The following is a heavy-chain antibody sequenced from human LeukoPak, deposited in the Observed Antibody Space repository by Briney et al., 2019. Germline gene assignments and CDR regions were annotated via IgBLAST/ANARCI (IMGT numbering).Heavy chain of an antibody. Sequence: ASVKASCKASGYTFSSNDINWVRQATGQGLEWMGWMNPENGNTGYAERFQGRVTLTRNTSISTAYMELSSLGSGDTAVYYCARRYAGGWTDYWGQGTLVTVSS. CDR1: GYTFSSND. D-gene: IGHD6-19*01. V-gene: IGHV1-8*01. CDR3: ARRYAGGWTDY. J-gene: IGHJ4*02. CDR2: MNPENGNT.